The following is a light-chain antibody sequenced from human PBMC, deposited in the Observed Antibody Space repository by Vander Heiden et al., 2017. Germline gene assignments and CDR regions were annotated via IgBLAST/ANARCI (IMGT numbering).Light chain of an antibody. J-gene: IGKJ4*01. CDR3: QQYNNLLLT. CDR2: DAS. Sequence: DIQMTQSSSSLSASVGDRVTITCQASQDISNWLDWYQQKPGKAPKLLIYDASNLETGVPSRFSGSGSGTDFTFTISSLQPEDIATYYCQQYNNLLLTFGGGTKVEIK. V-gene: IGKV1-33*01. CDR1: QDISNW.